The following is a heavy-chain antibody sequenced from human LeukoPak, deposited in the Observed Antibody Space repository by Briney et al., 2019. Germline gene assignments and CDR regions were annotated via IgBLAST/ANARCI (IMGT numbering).Heavy chain of an antibody. Sequence: GGSLRLSCAASGFSLSGHYMDWVRQAPGKGLEWVGRIRNEANGYSTEYATSVKGRFIVSRDDSQNSQYLQMHSLKTDDTAVYYCDATVAGQNPFVYWGQGTPVTVSS. J-gene: IGHJ4*02. CDR1: GFSLSGHY. CDR3: DATVAGQNPFVY. D-gene: IGHD6-19*01. CDR2: IRNEANGYST. V-gene: IGHV3-72*01.